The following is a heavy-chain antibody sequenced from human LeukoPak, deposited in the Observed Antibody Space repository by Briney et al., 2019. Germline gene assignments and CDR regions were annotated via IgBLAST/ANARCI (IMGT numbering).Heavy chain of an antibody. CDR1: GFTFSSYW. D-gene: IGHD3-16*01. V-gene: IGHV3-74*01. Sequence: GGSLRLSCAASGFTFSSYWMHWVRHAPGKGLVWVSRINSDGSSTSYADSVKGRFTISRDNAKNTLYLQMNSLRAEDTAVYYCARLPLRGKSYYFDYWGQGTLVTVSS. CDR3: ARLPLRGKSYYFDY. CDR2: INSDGSST. J-gene: IGHJ4*02.